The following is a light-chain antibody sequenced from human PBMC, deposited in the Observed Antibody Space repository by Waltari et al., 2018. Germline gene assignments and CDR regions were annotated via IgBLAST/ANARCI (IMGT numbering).Light chain of an antibody. J-gene: IGKJ4*01. CDR2: WAS. V-gene: IGKV4-1*01. Sequence: DIVLTQSPASLAVSLGERATINCKSSQSVLDTSNNKNFLSWYQQRPGQPPTLLVYWASIRRSGIPDRCTGCGSGTDFTLTISNFQAEDVAGYYCHQYSATSLTFGGGTKVE. CDR3: HQYSATSLT. CDR1: QSVLDTSNNKNF.